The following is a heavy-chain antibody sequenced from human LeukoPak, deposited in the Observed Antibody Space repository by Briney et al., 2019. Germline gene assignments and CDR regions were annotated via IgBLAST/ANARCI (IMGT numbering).Heavy chain of an antibody. J-gene: IGHJ4*02. Sequence: SVKVSCKASGGTFSSYAISWVRQAPGQGPEWMGGIIPIFGTANYAQKFQGRVRITADESTSTAYMELSSLRSEDTAEYYCARVKSETGTTPIQPFDYWGQGTLVTVSS. CDR2: IIPIFGTA. D-gene: IGHD4-11*01. CDR3: ARVKSETGTTPIQPFDY. CDR1: GGTFSSYA. V-gene: IGHV1-69*13.